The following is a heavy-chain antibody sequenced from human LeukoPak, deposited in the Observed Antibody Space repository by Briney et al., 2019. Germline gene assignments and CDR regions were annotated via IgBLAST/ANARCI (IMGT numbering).Heavy chain of an antibody. V-gene: IGHV3-7*01. J-gene: IGHJ6*03. D-gene: IGHD6-13*01. Sequence: GGSLRLSCAASGFTFSSYWMSWVRQAPGKGLEWVANIKQDGSEKYYVDSVKGRFTISRDNAKNSLYLQMNSLRVEDTAVYYCARCSSSCLAGYYYMDVWGKGTPVTVSS. CDR3: ARCSSSCLAGYYYMDV. CDR1: GFTFSSYW. CDR2: IKQDGSEK.